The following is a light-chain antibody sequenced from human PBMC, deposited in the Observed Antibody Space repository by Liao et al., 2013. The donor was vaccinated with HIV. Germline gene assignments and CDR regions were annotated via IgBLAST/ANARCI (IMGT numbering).Light chain of an antibody. Sequence: SYKLTQPPSVSVSPGQTASITCSGDKLGDNYVCWYQHKSGQSPVLVIYQDTKRPSGIPERFSGFNSGNTATLTISGTPAVDEADYYCQAWDISTHVVFGGGTKLTVL. CDR2: QDT. J-gene: IGLJ2*01. CDR3: QAWDISTHVV. V-gene: IGLV3-1*01. CDR1: KLGDNY.